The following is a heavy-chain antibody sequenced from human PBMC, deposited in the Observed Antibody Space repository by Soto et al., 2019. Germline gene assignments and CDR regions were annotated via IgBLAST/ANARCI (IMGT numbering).Heavy chain of an antibody. CDR1: GFTFSSYG. D-gene: IGHD6-19*01. Sequence: QVQLVESGGGVVQPGRSLRLSCADSGFTFSSYGMHWVRQAPGKGLEWVAVISYDVSNKYYADSVKGRFTISRDNSKNTLYLQMNGLRAEDTAVYYCAKDRQWLVVRYYYYGMDVWGHGTTVTVSS. V-gene: IGHV3-30*18. J-gene: IGHJ6*02. CDR2: ISYDVSNK. CDR3: AKDRQWLVVRYYYYGMDV.